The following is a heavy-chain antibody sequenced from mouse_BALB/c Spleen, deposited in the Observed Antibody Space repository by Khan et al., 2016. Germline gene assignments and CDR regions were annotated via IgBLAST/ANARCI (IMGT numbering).Heavy chain of an antibody. J-gene: IGHJ2*01. CDR3: TRERNDGYYVYFDY. D-gene: IGHD2-3*01. Sequence: QVQLQQSGAELVKPGASVKLSCKASGYTFTSYYMYWVKQRPGQGLEWIGEINPSNGGTNFNEKFKSKATLTVDKSSSTAYMQLSSLTSEDSAVYDCTRERNDGYYVYFDYWGQGTTLTVSS. CDR1: GYTFTSYY. CDR2: INPSNGGT. V-gene: IGHV1S81*02.